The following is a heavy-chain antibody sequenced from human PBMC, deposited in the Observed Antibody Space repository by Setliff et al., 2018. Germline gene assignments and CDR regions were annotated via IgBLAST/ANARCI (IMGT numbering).Heavy chain of an antibody. J-gene: IGHJ4*02. D-gene: IGHD2-21*01. V-gene: IGHV1-18*01. CDR1: GYTFTSYG. CDR3: ATEKFPGDWGDY. Sequence: GASVKVSCKASGYTFTSYGFSWVRQAPGQGLEWMGWISVYNGKTKYAQKFQGRVTMTTDTSTSTAYMELSSLRSEDTAVYYCATEKFPGDWGDYWGQGTLVTVSS. CDR2: ISVYNGKT.